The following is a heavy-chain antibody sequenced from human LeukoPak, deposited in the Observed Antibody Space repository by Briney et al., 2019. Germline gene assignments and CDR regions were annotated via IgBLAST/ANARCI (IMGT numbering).Heavy chain of an antibody. J-gene: IGHJ4*02. CDR2: IYHSGST. V-gene: IGHV4-38-2*01. Sequence: KPSETLSLTCAVSGYSISSGYYWGWIRQPPGKELEWIGSIYHSGSTYYNPSLKSRVTISVDTSRNQFSLKLSSVTAADTAVYYCARGSIVVATTSFDYWGQGTLVTVSS. CDR1: GYSISSGYY. D-gene: IGHD1-26*01. CDR3: ARGSIVVATTSFDY.